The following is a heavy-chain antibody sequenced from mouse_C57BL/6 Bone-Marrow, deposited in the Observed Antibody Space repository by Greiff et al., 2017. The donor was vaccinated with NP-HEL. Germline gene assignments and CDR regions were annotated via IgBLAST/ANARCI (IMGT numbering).Heavy chain of an antibody. J-gene: IGHJ3*01. CDR1: GYTFTDYE. CDR3: TRGIPPITTVVGAY. D-gene: IGHD1-1*01. Sequence: SGAELVRPGASVTLSCKASGYTFTDYEMHWVKQTPVHGLEWIGAIDPETGGTAYNQKFKGKAILTADKSSSTAYMELRSLTSEDSAVYYCTRGIPPITTVVGAYWGQGTLVTVSA. CDR2: IDPETGGT. V-gene: IGHV1-15*01.